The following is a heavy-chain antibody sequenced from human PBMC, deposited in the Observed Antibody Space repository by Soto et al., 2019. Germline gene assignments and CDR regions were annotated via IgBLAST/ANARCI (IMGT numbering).Heavy chain of an antibody. V-gene: IGHV4-61*01. J-gene: IGHJ2*01. CDR2: SYYSGST. CDR1: GGSVSSGSYY. CDR3: ARVPRYYDSSGYYSNWYFDL. Sequence: QVQLQESGPGLVKPSETLSLTCTVSGGSVSSGSYYWSWIRQPPGKGLEWIGYSYYSGSTNSNPSHKSLVTISVDKSKNQFSLKLSSVTAADTAVYYCARVPRYYDSSGYYSNWYFDLWGRGTLVTVSS. D-gene: IGHD3-22*01.